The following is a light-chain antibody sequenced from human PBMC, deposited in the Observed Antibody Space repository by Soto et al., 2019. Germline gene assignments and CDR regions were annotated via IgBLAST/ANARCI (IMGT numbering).Light chain of an antibody. CDR3: QQYGSSPRT. Sequence: THSPGTLALSPGERATLSFSASQSVGNIYLAWYQQKPGQAPRLLIHGASNRASGIPDRFSGSGSGTDFTLTISRLEPEDFAVYYCQQYGSSPRTFGQGTKVDIK. CDR2: GAS. V-gene: IGKV3-20*01. J-gene: IGKJ1*01. CDR1: QSVGNIY.